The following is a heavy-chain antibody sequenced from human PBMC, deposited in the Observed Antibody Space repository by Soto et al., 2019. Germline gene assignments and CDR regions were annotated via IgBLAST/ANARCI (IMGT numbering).Heavy chain of an antibody. CDR2: IYPGDSDT. Sequence: PGESLKISCKGSGYSFTSYWIGWVRQMPGKGLEWMGIIYPGDSDTRYSPSFQGQVTISADKSISTAYLQWSSLKASDTAMYYCARRRFYCSGGSCLDAFDIWGQGTMVTVSS. V-gene: IGHV5-51*03. D-gene: IGHD2-15*01. CDR1: GYSFTSYW. J-gene: IGHJ3*02. CDR3: ARRRFYCSGGSCLDAFDI.